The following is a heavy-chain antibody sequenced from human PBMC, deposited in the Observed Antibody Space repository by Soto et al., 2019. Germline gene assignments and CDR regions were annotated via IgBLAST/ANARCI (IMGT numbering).Heavy chain of an antibody. J-gene: IGHJ4*02. D-gene: IGHD3-10*01. V-gene: IGHV4-4*07. CDR3: ARDIGSYAYGEGY. Sequence: PSETRSRTWMVSGGSVNSYLWSWIRQPAGKGLEWIGRVYSTGTTDYNPSLSSRATMSVETSKNQFSLKLTSVTAADTAVYYCARDIGSYAYGEGYWGQGIQVT. CDR1: GGSVNSYL. CDR2: VYSTGTT.